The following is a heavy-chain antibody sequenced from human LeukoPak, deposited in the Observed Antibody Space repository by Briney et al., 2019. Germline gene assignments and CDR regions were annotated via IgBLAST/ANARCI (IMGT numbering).Heavy chain of an antibody. CDR1: GYTFTSYG. V-gene: IGHV1-18*01. Sequence: ASVKVSCKASGYTFTSYGINWVRQAPGQGLEWMGWMNPNNGNTNYAQKLQGRVTMTTDTSTSTAYMELRSLTSDDTAVYYCARVITWDYGDYGGWFDPWGQGTLVTVSS. CDR3: ARVITWDYGDYGGWFDP. CDR2: MNPNNGNT. D-gene: IGHD4-17*01. J-gene: IGHJ5*02.